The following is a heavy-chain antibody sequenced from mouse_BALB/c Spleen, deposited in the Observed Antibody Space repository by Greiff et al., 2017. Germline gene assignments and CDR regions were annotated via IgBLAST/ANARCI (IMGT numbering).Heavy chain of an antibody. CDR2: ISSGGSYT. CDR3: ARQAFPLLRLRGAMDY. Sequence: EVNVVESGGDLVKPGGSLKLSCAASGFTFGSYGMSWVRQTPDKRLEWVATISSGGSYTYYPDSVKGRFTISRDNAKNTLYLQMSSLKSEDTAMYYCARQAFPLLRLRGAMDYWGQGTSVTVSS. CDR1: GFTFGSYG. D-gene: IGHD1-2*01. J-gene: IGHJ4*01. V-gene: IGHV5-6*01.